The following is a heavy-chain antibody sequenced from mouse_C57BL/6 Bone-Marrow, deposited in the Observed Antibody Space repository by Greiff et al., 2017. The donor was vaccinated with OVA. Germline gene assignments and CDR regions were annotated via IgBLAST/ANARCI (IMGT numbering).Heavy chain of an antibody. CDR3: ARDPILDWYFDV. CDR1: GFTFSSYA. J-gene: IGHJ1*03. V-gene: IGHV5-4*01. CDR2: ISDGGSYT. Sequence: EVQLVESGGGLVKPGGSLKLSCAASGFTFSSYAMSWVRQTPEKRLEWVATISDGGSYTYYPDNVKGRFTISRDNAKNNLYLQMSHLKSEDTAMYYCARDPILDWYFDVWGTGTTVTVSS.